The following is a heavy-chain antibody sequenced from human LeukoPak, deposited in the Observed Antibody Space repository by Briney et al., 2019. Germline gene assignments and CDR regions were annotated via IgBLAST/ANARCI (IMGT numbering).Heavy chain of an antibody. CDR3: AKAYSTSGWRAFDI. CDR2: IKQDESEK. CDR1: GFTFSSYW. J-gene: IGHJ3*02. D-gene: IGHD6-6*01. Sequence: GGSLRLSCAASGFTFSSYWMSWVRQAPGKGLEWVANIKQDESEKSYVDSVKGRFTISRDNAKNSPYLQMNSLRAEDTAVYYCAKAYSTSGWRAFDIWGQGTMVTVSS. V-gene: IGHV3-7*01.